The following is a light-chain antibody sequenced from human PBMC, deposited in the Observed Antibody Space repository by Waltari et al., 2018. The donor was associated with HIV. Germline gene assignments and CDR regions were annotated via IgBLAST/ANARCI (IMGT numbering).Light chain of an antibody. CDR3: VGWDASLSAYV. Sequence: QSVLTQPPSASGTPGQRVTIPCSGSSSNIGNENVHWYQQLPGTSPKLLIYTNIQRPSGVPDRFAGAKSGASAYLAISGLRSEDEADYYCVGWDASLSAYVFGAGTKVTVL. CDR1: SSNIGNEN. J-gene: IGLJ1*01. V-gene: IGLV1-47*01. CDR2: TNI.